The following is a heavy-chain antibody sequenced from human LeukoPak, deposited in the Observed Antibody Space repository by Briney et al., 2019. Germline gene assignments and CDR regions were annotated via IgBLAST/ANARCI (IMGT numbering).Heavy chain of an antibody. J-gene: IGHJ6*03. Sequence: GGSLRLSCAASGFTFSSYWMSWVRQAPGKGLEWVSYISSSSTTIYYADSVKGRFTISRDNAKNSLYLQMNSLRAEDTALYYCARDRCSGGRCYSLSVGHMDVWGKGTTVTVSS. CDR2: ISSSSTTI. V-gene: IGHV3-48*01. D-gene: IGHD2-15*01. CDR1: GFTFSSYW. CDR3: ARDRCSGGRCYSLSVGHMDV.